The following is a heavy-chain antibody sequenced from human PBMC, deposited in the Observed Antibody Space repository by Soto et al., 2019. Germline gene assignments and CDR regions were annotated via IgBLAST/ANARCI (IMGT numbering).Heavy chain of an antibody. CDR2: IIPIFGTA. J-gene: IGHJ4*02. Sequence: SVKVSCKASGGTFSSYAISWVRQAPGQGLEWMGGIIPIFGTANYAQKFQGRVTITADESTSTAYMELSSLRSEDTAVYYCARGDPPYYYDSSGYYSSDYWGQGTLVTVSS. D-gene: IGHD3-22*01. V-gene: IGHV1-69*13. CDR3: ARGDPPYYYDSSGYYSSDY. CDR1: GGTFSSYA.